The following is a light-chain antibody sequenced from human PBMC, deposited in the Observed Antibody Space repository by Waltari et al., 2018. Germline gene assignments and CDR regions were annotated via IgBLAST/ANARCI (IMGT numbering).Light chain of an antibody. CDR3: CSYAGADTSVV. V-gene: IGLV2-11*01. J-gene: IGLJ2*01. CDR2: DVN. Sequence: QSALTQPRSVSGSPGPSVTISCTGTSSDIGGYDFVSWYQQYPGKAPKLRISDVNKRPPGVPDRFSGSKSGNTASLTISGLLNEDEADYYCCSYAGADTSVVFGGGTTLTVL. CDR1: SSDIGGYDF.